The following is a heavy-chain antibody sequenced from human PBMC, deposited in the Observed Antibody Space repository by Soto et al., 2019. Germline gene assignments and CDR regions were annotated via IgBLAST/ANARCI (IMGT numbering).Heavy chain of an antibody. CDR3: AKVWYSSSWSTFYYYYGMDV. V-gene: IGHV3-23*01. Sequence: GGSLRLSCAASGFTFSSYAMTWVRQAPGKGLEWVSAISGSGGSTYSADSVKGRLTISRDNSKNTLYLQMNSLRAEDTAVYYCAKVWYSSSWSTFYYYYGMDVWGQGTTVTVSS. CDR2: ISGSGGST. CDR1: GFTFSSYA. D-gene: IGHD6-13*01. J-gene: IGHJ6*02.